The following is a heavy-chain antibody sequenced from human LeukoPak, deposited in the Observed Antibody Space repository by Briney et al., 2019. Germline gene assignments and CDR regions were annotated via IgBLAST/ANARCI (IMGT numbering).Heavy chain of an antibody. J-gene: IGHJ4*02. CDR1: GYTFTSYG. V-gene: IGHV1-18*01. D-gene: IGHD3-10*01. Sequence: GASVKVSCKASGYTFTSYGISWVRQAPGQGLEWMGWISAYNGNTNYAQKLQGRVTMTTGTSTSTAYMELRSLRSDDTAVYYCARDNGSGSYYNRRYFDYWGQGTLVTVSS. CDR2: ISAYNGNT. CDR3: ARDNGSGSYYNRRYFDY.